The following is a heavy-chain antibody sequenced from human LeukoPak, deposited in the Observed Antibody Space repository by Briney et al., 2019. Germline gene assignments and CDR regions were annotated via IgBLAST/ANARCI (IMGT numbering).Heavy chain of an antibody. CDR1: GFTFGSYW. V-gene: IGHV3-7*01. CDR2: IKQDGSEK. D-gene: IGHD3-3*01. J-gene: IGHJ4*02. Sequence: GRSLRLSCAASGFTFGSYWMTWVRQAPGKGLEWVANIKQDGSEKNHVDSVRGRFTISRDNAKNSLYLQMNSLRAEDTAVYYCAREGYYHFWSGYPFDYWGQGTLVTVSS. CDR3: AREGYYHFWSGYPFDY.